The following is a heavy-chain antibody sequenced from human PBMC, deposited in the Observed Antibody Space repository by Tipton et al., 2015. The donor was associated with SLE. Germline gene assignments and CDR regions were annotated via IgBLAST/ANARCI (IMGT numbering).Heavy chain of an antibody. CDR1: GGSISSSSYY. D-gene: IGHD5-12*01. V-gene: IGHV4-39*02. CDR2: ITNNGNT. Sequence: TLSLTCTVSGGSISSSSYYWDWIRQPPGKGPEWIGRITNNGNTYYIPSLQSRVTMSVDTSKNHFSLKLSSVTAADTAVYYCARGSDHEGGNYFDLWGQGTLVTVSS. J-gene: IGHJ4*02. CDR3: ARGSDHEGGNYFDL.